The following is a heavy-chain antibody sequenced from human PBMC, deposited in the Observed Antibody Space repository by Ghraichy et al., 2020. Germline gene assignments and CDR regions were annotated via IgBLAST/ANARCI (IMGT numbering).Heavy chain of an antibody. J-gene: IGHJ3*02. V-gene: IGHV3-23*01. D-gene: IGHD2-15*01. CDR2: ISSSGDST. CDR3: AKDSAFSGGVGAFDI. Sequence: GGSLRLSCAASGFTFSNYAMSWVRQAPGKRLEWVSAISSSGDSTHYADSVKGRFTISRDNAKKTLLLQMNSLRAEDTAVYYCAKDSAFSGGVGAFDIWGQGTMVTVSS. CDR1: GFTFSNYA.